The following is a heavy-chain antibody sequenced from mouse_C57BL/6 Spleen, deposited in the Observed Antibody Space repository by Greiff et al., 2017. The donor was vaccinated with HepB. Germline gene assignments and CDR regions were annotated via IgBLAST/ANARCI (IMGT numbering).Heavy chain of an antibody. D-gene: IGHD2-2*01. CDR2: IDPETGGT. V-gene: IGHV1-15*01. CDR3: TRWYGYDQSWFAY. Sequence: VQLQQSGAELVRPGASVTLSCKASGYTFTDYEMHWVKQTPVHGLEWIGAIDPETGGTAYNQKFKGKAILTAEKSSSTAYMELRSLTSEDSAVYYSTRWYGYDQSWFAYWGQGTLVTVSA. CDR1: GYTFTDYE. J-gene: IGHJ3*01.